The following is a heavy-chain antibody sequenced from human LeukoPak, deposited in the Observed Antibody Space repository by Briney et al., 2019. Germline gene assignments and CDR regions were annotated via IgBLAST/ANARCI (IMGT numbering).Heavy chain of an antibody. CDR3: TRWGSTSCYDS. J-gene: IGHJ4*02. CDR2: ISTDGFGK. Sequence: SGGSLRLSCAASGFTFSTYAMHWVRQAPGKGLEYISAISTDGFGKYYADSVRGRFTISGDNSKNLLYLQMGSLGPEDMAVYYCTRWGSTSCYDSWGQGTLVTVSS. V-gene: IGHV3-64*02. CDR1: GFTFSTYA. D-gene: IGHD2-2*01.